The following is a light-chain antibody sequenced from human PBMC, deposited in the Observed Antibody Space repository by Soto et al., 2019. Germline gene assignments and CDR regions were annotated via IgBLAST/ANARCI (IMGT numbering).Light chain of an antibody. CDR3: QQYGTSPEWT. CDR2: GAS. Sequence: EIVLTQSPGTLSLSLGERATLSCRASQSVSSSYLAWYQQKPGQAPRLLIYGASSRATGIPDRFSGGGSGTDFTLTIGRLEPEDFAVYYCQQYGTSPEWTFGQGTKVDIK. V-gene: IGKV3-20*01. CDR1: QSVSSSY. J-gene: IGKJ1*01.